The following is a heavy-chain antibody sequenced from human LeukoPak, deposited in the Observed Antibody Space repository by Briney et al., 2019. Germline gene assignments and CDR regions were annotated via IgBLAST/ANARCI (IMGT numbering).Heavy chain of an antibody. V-gene: IGHV3-23*01. J-gene: IGHJ5*02. D-gene: IGHD1-26*01. CDR2: ITDNGINT. CDR3: AKGLRGNYDH. CDR1: GFTFNNYA. Sequence: GGSLRLSCAASGFTFNNYAMAWVRQAPEKGLEWVSSITDNGINTYYADSVKGRFTISRDNSKNTLYLQMNSLRAEDTAGYYCAKGLRGNYDHWGQGTLVTVSS.